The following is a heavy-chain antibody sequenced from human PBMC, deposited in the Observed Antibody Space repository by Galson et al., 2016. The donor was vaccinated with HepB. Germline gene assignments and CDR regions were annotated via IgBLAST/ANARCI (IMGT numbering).Heavy chain of an antibody. CDR3: ARVSGITVFGVAIPDDAFDI. Sequence: SLRLSCAASGFTFSRYWMHWVRQAPGKGLVWVSRINSDGSSTSYADSVKGRFPVSRDNAKTTLYLQMNSLRAEDTAVYYCARVSGITVFGVAIPDDAFDIWGQGTKVTVSS. CDR1: GFTFSRYW. J-gene: IGHJ3*02. V-gene: IGHV3-74*01. D-gene: IGHD3-3*01. CDR2: INSDGSST.